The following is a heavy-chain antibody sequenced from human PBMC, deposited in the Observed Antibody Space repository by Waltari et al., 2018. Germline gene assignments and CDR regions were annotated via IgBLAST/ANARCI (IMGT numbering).Heavy chain of an antibody. CDR2: ISGSGGST. CDR1: GFTFSSYA. J-gene: IGHJ6*02. Sequence: EVQLLESGGGLVQPGGSLRLSCAASGFTFSSYALSWVRQAPGKWLEWVSAISGSGGSTYYADSVKCRFTSSRDNSKNTLYLQMNSLRAEDTAVYYCPRFCIAAAGNHYYYYCMDVWGQGTTVTVSS. CDR3: PRFCIAAAGNHYYYYCMDV. D-gene: IGHD6-13*01. V-gene: IGHV3-23*01.